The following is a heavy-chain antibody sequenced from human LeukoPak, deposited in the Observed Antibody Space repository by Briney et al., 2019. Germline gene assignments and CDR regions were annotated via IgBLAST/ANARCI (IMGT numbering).Heavy chain of an antibody. CDR1: GYTFTSYF. Sequence: ASVKVSCKASGYTFTSYFMYWVRQAPGQGLEWMGIINPSGGSTNYAQKFQGRVTTTADKSTSTAYMELSSLRSEDTAVYYCVYGLSYYYYYYMDVWGKGTTVTVSS. CDR3: VYGLSYYYYYYMDV. D-gene: IGHD2/OR15-2a*01. V-gene: IGHV1-46*01. J-gene: IGHJ6*03. CDR2: INPSGGST.